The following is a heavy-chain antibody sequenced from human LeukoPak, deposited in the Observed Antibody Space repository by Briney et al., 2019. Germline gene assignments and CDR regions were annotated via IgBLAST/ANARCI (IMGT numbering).Heavy chain of an antibody. Sequence: GESLKISCKGSGYSFTSYWIGWVRQVPGKGLEWMGIIYPGDSDTRYSPSFQGQVTISADKSISTAYLQWSSLKASDTAMYYCARQHALGPNIGDYVDYWGQGTLVTVSS. V-gene: IGHV5-51*01. CDR2: IYPGDSDT. CDR3: ARQHALGPNIGDYVDY. CDR1: GYSFTSYW. D-gene: IGHD2/OR15-2a*01. J-gene: IGHJ4*02.